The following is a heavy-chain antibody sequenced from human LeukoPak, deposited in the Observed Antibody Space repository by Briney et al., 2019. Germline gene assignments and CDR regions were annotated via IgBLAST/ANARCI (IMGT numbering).Heavy chain of an antibody. Sequence: GGSLRLSCAASGFTFSSYSMTWVRQAPGKGLEWVSSISSSSSYIYYADSVKGRFTISRDNAKNSLYLQMNSLRAEDTAVYYCASMYSSGDDNYFDYWGQGTLVTVSS. CDR3: ASMYSSGDDNYFDY. CDR2: ISSSSSYI. D-gene: IGHD6-19*01. CDR1: GFTFSSYS. J-gene: IGHJ4*02. V-gene: IGHV3-21*04.